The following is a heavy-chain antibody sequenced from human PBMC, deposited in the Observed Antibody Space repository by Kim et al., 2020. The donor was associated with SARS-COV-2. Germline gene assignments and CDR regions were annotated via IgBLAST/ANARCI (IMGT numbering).Heavy chain of an antibody. D-gene: IGHD2-15*01. J-gene: IGHJ5*02. V-gene: IGHV1-2*06. Sequence: ASVKVSCKASGYFFTSYYIHWVRQAPGQGPEWMGRINPDSGVTNYVQKFQGRVTLTIDTSISTAYMELSRLRYDDTAVYYCAREDKVVAVGATHNWFDPWGQGTLVTVSS. CDR1: GYFFTSYY. CDR2: INPDSGVT. CDR3: AREDKVVAVGATHNWFDP.